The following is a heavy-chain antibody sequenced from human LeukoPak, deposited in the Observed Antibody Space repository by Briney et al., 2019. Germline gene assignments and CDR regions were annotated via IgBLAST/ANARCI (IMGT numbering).Heavy chain of an antibody. CDR1: GFTFSSYG. D-gene: IGHD2-15*01. CDR3: ARFGMDAAIDY. J-gene: IGHJ4*02. CDR2: IWYDGSNK. V-gene: IGHV3-33*01. Sequence: GGSLRLSCAASGFTFSSYGMHWVRQAPGKGLEWVAVIWYDGSNKYYADSVKGRFTSSRDNAKSSLFLQMDSLRAEDTAVYYCARFGMDAAIDYWGQGTLVTVSS.